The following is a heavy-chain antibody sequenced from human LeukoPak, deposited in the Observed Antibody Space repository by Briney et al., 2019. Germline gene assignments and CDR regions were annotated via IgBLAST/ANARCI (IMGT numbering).Heavy chain of an antibody. CDR1: GGSISSYY. Sequence: PSETLSLTCTVSGGSISSYYWNWMRQPPGKGLEWIGYIYYSGRTNYNASLKSRVTISIDMSKNQFSLKLSSVTAADTAVYYCARDINPLGWFDPWGQGTLVTVSS. D-gene: IGHD1-14*01. V-gene: IGHV4-59*01. CDR3: ARDINPLGWFDP. J-gene: IGHJ5*02. CDR2: IYYSGRT.